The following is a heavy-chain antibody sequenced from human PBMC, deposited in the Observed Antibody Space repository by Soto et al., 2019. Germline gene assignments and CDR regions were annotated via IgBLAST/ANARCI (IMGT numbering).Heavy chain of an antibody. D-gene: IGHD3-10*01. J-gene: IGHJ6*03. CDR3: AHIPGSGQLLYSYYYYIDV. V-gene: IGHV2-5*02. CDR1: GFSLTTSGEA. Sequence: QITWKESGPTLVKPTQPLTLTCTFSGFSLTTSGEAVGWIRQPPGKALEWLALIYWDDDKRSSPSLKSRLTITKDTSKNQVVLTMTNMDPVDTATYYCAHIPGSGQLLYSYYYYIDVSGKGTTVTVSS. CDR2: IYWDDDK.